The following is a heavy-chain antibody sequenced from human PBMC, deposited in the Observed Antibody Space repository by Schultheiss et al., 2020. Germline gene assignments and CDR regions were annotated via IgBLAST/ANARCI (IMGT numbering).Heavy chain of an antibody. CDR3: ARGRRYSDSPGGDY. J-gene: IGHJ4*02. CDR2: ISSNSATM. V-gene: IGHV3-48*03. CDR1: GFTFSSYE. Sequence: GGSLRLSCAASGFTFSSYEMNWVRQAPGKGLEWVSYISSNSATMFYADSVKGRFTISRDNAKNSLYLQMNSLRAEDTALYYCARGRRYSDSPGGDYWGQGTLVTVSS. D-gene: IGHD1-26*01.